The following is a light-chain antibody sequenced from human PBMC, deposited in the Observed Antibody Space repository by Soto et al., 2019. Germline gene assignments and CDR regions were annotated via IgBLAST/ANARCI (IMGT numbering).Light chain of an antibody. V-gene: IGKV1-33*01. CDR2: DAS. CDR3: QQYDNLPLI. CDR1: QDIRKY. Sequence: IHMTHSPSSLSASLVDRVTITCQATQDIRKYLNWYQQKPGKAPKLLIYDASSLETGVPSRFSGSGSGTDFTLTISSLQPEDFATYYCQQYDNLPLIFGQGTRLEIK. J-gene: IGKJ5*01.